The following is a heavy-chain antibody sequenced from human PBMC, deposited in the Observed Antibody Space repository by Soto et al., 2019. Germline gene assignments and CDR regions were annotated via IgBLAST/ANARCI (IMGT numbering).Heavy chain of an antibody. Sequence: SETPSLTCTVSGCSISSYYWSWIRQPPGKGLEWIGYIYYSGSTNYNPSLKSRVTISVDTSKNQFSLKLSSVTAADTAVYYCARVYGSGSYFDYWGQGTLVTVSS. V-gene: IGHV4-59*01. CDR1: GCSISSYY. CDR3: ARVYGSGSYFDY. D-gene: IGHD3-10*01. J-gene: IGHJ4*02. CDR2: IYYSGST.